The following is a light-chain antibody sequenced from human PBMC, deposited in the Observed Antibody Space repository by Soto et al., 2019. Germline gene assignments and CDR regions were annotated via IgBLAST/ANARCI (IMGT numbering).Light chain of an antibody. J-gene: IGKJ2*01. V-gene: IGKV3-20*01. CDR1: QSVSSSY. Sequence: ESVLTQSPGTLSLSPGERATLSCRASQSVSSSYLAWYRQKPGQAPRLLIHGASNRATGIPDRFSGSGSGTDFTLTISILEPEDFAVYYCQQYKTFGQGTKLEIK. CDR3: QQYKT. CDR2: GAS.